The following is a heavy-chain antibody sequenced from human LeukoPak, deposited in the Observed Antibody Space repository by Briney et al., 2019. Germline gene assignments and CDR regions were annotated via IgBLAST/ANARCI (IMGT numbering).Heavy chain of an antibody. CDR3: ARVRSSYYYESSGYYHYDAFDV. D-gene: IGHD3-22*01. Sequence: GGSLRLSCVVSGFNFDEYAMHWVRQVPGKGLEWISGISWGGSNIEYADSVKGRFTISGDNAKNSLYLQMNSLRAEDTAVYYCARVRSSYYYESSGYYHYDAFDVWGQGTMVTVSS. CDR1: GFNFDEYA. J-gene: IGHJ3*01. CDR2: ISWGGSNI. V-gene: IGHV3-9*01.